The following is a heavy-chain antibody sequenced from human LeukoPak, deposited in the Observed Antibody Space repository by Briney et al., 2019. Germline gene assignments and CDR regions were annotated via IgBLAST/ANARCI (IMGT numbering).Heavy chain of an antibody. CDR3: ARDPAGRRTIAAVDY. CDR2: INPSGGST. V-gene: IGHV1-46*01. J-gene: IGHJ4*02. Sequence: GASVTVSFKASGYTFTSYYMHWVRQAPGQGLEWMGIINPSGGSTSYAQKFQGRVTMTRDTSTSTVYMELSSLRSEDTAVYYCARDPAGRRTIAAVDYWGQGTLVTVSS. D-gene: IGHD6-13*01. CDR1: GYTFTSYY.